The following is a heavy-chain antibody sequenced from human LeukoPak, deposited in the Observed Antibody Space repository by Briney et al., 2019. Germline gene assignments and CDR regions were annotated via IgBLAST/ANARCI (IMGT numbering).Heavy chain of an antibody. CDR2: ISAYNGNT. CDR3: ARLYCSSTSCYTGYYYYGMDV. D-gene: IGHD2-2*02. J-gene: IGHJ6*02. V-gene: IGHV1-18*01. Sequence: ASVKVSCKASGYTFTSYGISWVRQAPGPGLEWMGWISAYNGNTNYAQKLQGRVTMTTDTSTSTAYMELRSLRSDGTAVYYCARLYCSSTSCYTGYYYYGMDVWGQGTTVTVSS. CDR1: GYTFTSYG.